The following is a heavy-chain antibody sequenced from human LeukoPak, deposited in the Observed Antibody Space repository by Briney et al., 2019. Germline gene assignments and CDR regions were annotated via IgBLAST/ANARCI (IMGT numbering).Heavy chain of an antibody. Sequence: SETLSLTCAVSGGSISSGGYSWSWIRQPPGKGLEWIGYIYYSGSTYYNPSLKSRVTISVDTSKNQFSLKLSSVTAADTAVYYCARGTSGDYDRFDPWGQGTLVTVSS. D-gene: IGHD3-9*01. CDR1: GGSISSGGYS. J-gene: IGHJ5*02. CDR3: ARGTSGDYDRFDP. CDR2: IYYSGST. V-gene: IGHV4-30-2*05.